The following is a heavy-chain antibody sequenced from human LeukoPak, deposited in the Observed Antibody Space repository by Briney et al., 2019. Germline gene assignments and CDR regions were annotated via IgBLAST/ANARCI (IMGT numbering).Heavy chain of an antibody. Sequence: PSETLSLTCAVYGGSFSGYYWSWLRQPPGKGLEWIGEINHSGSTNYNPSLTSRVTISVDTSKNQFSLKLSSVTAADTAVYYCARARFWSGYYTPNWFDPWGQGTLVTVSS. CDR2: INHSGST. J-gene: IGHJ5*02. D-gene: IGHD3-3*01. V-gene: IGHV4-34*01. CDR3: ARARFWSGYYTPNWFDP. CDR1: GGSFSGYY.